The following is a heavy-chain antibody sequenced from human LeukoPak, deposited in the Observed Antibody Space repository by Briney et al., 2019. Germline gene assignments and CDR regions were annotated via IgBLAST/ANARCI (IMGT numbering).Heavy chain of an antibody. J-gene: IGHJ4*02. CDR1: GYTFTGYY. D-gene: IGHD3-10*01. CDR3: ATLMVRGVKGGHYFDY. Sequence: GASVKVSCKASGYTFTGYYMHWVRQAPGKGLEWMGGFDPEDGETIYAQKFQGRVTMTEDTSTDTAYMELSSLRSEDTAVYYCATLMVRGVKGGHYFDYWGQGTLVTVSS. V-gene: IGHV1-24*01. CDR2: FDPEDGET.